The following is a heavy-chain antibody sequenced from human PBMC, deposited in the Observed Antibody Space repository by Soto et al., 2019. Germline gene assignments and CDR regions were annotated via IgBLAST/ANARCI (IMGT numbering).Heavy chain of an antibody. CDR3: ARFRLYSSIKKGSYGMDV. V-gene: IGHV1-46*01. CDR1: GYTFTSYY. Sequence: ASVKVSCKASGYTFTSYYRHWVRQATGQGLEWMGIINPSGGSTSYAQKFQGRVTMTRDTSTSTVYMELSSLRSEDTAVYYCARFRLYSSIKKGSYGMDVWGQGTTVTVSS. D-gene: IGHD6-13*01. CDR2: INPSGGST. J-gene: IGHJ6*02.